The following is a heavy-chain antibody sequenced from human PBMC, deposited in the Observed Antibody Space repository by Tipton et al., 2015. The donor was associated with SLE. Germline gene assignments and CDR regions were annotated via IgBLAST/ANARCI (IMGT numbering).Heavy chain of an antibody. J-gene: IGHJ3*01. Sequence: QLVQSGAEVKKPGASVQVSCKASGYTFTSYGFTWVRQAPGQGLEWMGWISTYNGRTHYAQNFEGRVTMTADTSTNTLYMELRSLRSDDTALYYCARDYYETSGYAFDAFDVWGQGTMVTVSS. D-gene: IGHD3-22*01. CDR2: ISTYNGRT. CDR3: ARDYYETSGYAFDAFDV. V-gene: IGHV1-18*01. CDR1: GYTFTSYG.